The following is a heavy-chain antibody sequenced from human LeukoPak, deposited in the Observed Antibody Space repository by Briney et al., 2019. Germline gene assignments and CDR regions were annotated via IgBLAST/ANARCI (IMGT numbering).Heavy chain of an antibody. CDR1: GGSISSSSHY. J-gene: IGHJ4*02. CDR3: ARHPDPTVVTPYFDY. V-gene: IGHV4-39*01. CDR2: IYYSGST. D-gene: IGHD4-23*01. Sequence: SETLSLTCTVSGGSISSSSHYWGWIRQPPGKGLEWIGSIYYSGSTYYNPSLKSRVTISVDTSKNQFSLKLSSVTAADTAVYYCARHPDPTVVTPYFDYWGQGTLVTVSS.